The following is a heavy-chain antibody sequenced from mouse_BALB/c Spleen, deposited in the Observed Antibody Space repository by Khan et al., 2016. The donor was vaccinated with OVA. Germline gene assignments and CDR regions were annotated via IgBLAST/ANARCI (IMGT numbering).Heavy chain of an antibody. Sequence: VQLQESGPGLVAPSQSLSITCTISGFSLTNYGVHWVRQPPGKGLEWLVVIWNDGNTAYNSALKSRLTISKDNSKSQVFLKMNSLQTDDIAMYFCARQPYYHYNIMDYWGQGTSVTVSS. J-gene: IGHJ4*01. V-gene: IGHV2-6-1*01. CDR3: ARQPYYHYNIMDY. D-gene: IGHD2-10*01. CDR1: GFSLTNYG. CDR2: IWNDGNT.